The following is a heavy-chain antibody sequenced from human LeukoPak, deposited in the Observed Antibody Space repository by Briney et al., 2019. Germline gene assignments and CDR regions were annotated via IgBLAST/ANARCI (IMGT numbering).Heavy chain of an antibody. CDR3: ARDGGYSSGWYDY. CDR1: GFTFSDYS. V-gene: IGHV3-21*01. CDR2: ISSTSSYI. D-gene: IGHD6-19*01. J-gene: IGHJ4*02. Sequence: PGGSLRLSCAASGFTFSDYSMNWVRQAPGKGLEWVSSISSTSSYIYYADSVKGRFTISRDNAKNSLYLQMNSLRAEDTAVYYCARDGGYSSGWYDYWGQGTLVTVSS.